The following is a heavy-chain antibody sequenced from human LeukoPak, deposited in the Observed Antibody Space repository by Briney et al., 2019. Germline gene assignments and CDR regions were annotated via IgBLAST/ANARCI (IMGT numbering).Heavy chain of an antibody. CDR1: GYTFTSYG. Sequence: AASVKVSCKASGYTFTSYGISWVRQAPGQGLEWMGWISAYNGNTNYAQKLQGRVTMTTDTSTSTAYMELRSLRSDDTAVYYCARDHHPSYSSSLSDYWGQGTLITVSS. CDR2: ISAYNGNT. CDR3: ARDHHPSYSSSLSDY. V-gene: IGHV1-18*01. J-gene: IGHJ4*02. D-gene: IGHD6-13*01.